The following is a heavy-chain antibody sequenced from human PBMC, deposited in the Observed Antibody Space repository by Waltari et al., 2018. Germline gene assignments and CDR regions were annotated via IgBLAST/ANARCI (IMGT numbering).Heavy chain of an antibody. CDR1: GGSISSSSYY. D-gene: IGHD6-13*01. CDR3: ARDRHSSSWSHDAFDI. J-gene: IGHJ3*02. V-gene: IGHV4-39*07. CDR2: IYYSGST. Sequence: QLQLQESGPGLVKPSETLSLTCTVSGGSISSSSYYWGWVRQPPGKGLEWIGSIYYSGSTYYNPSLKSRVTISVDTSKNQFSLKLSSVTAADTAVYYCARDRHSSSWSHDAFDIWGQGTMVTVSS.